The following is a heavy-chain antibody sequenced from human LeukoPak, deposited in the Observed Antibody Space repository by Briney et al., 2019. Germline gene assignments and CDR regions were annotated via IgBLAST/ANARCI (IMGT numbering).Heavy chain of an antibody. V-gene: IGHV3-30*02. CDR1: GFTFSSYG. CDR2: IRYDGSNK. D-gene: IGHD2-2*01. J-gene: IGHJ6*03. CDR3: AKDEGYCSSTSCSSYYYYYYMDV. Sequence: GGSLRLSCAASGFTFSSYGMHWVRQAPGKGLEWVAFIRYDGSNKYYADSVKGRFTISRHNSKNTLYLQMNSPRAEDTAVYYCAKDEGYCSSTSCSSYYYYYYMDVWGKGTTVTVSS.